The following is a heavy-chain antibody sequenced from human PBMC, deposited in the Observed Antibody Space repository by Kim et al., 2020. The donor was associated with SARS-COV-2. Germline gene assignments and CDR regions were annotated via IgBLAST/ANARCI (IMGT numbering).Heavy chain of an antibody. D-gene: IGHD6-13*01. Sequence: SETLSLTCAVSGGSISSSNWWSWVRQPPGKGLEWIGEIYHSGSTNYNPSLKSRVTISVDKSKNQFSLKLSSVTAADTAVYYCARGGIAGMYNWFDPWGQGTLVTVSS. J-gene: IGHJ5*02. V-gene: IGHV4-4*02. CDR3: ARGGIAGMYNWFDP. CDR1: GGSISSSNW. CDR2: IYHSGST.